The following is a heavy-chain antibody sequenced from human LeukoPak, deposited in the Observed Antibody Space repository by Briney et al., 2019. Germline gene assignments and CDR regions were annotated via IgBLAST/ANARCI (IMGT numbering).Heavy chain of an antibody. CDR1: GYSFTGYY. Sequence: ASVKVSCKASGYSFTGYYMHWVRQAPGQGLEWMGWINPNSGDTIYVQKFQGRVTMTRDTSISTAYMELNRLRSDDTAVYYCARDAERLTDAFDIWGQGTMVTVSS. V-gene: IGHV1-2*02. CDR3: ARDAERLTDAFDI. J-gene: IGHJ3*02. D-gene: IGHD1-26*01. CDR2: INPNSGDT.